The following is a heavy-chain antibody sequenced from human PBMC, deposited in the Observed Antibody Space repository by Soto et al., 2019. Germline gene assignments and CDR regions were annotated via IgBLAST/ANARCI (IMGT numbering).Heavy chain of an antibody. CDR2: ISSSSSTI. V-gene: IGHV3-48*02. J-gene: IGHJ5*02. Sequence: PGGSLRLSCAASGFTFSIYSMNWVRQAPGKGLKWVSYISSSSSTIYYADSVKGRFTISRDNAKNSLYLQMNSLRDEDTAVYYCARENYGDYLNWFDPWGQGTLVTVSS. D-gene: IGHD4-17*01. CDR3: ARENYGDYLNWFDP. CDR1: GFTFSIYS.